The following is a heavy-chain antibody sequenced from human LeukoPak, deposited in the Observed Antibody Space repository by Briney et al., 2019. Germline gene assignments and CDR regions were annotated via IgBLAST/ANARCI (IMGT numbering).Heavy chain of an antibody. J-gene: IGHJ3*02. CDR2: IYWNDDK. V-gene: IGHV2-5*01. Sequence: SGPTLVKPTQTLTLTCTFSGFSLSTSGVGVGWVRQPPGKALEWLAFIYWNDDKRYSPSLKSRLTITKDTSKNQVVLTMTNMDPVDTATNYCAHSGTVTTPHDAFDIWGQGTMVTVFS. CDR3: AHSGTVTTPHDAFDI. D-gene: IGHD4-17*01. CDR1: GFSLSTSGVG.